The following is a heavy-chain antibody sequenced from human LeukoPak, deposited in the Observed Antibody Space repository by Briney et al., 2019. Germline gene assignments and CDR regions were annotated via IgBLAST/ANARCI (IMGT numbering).Heavy chain of an antibody. V-gene: IGHV3-30*04. Sequence: GGSLRLSCAASGFTFSSYEMNWVRQAPGKGLEGVAVISYDGSNKYYADSVKGRFTISRDNSKHTLYLQMNSLRAEDTAVYYCARGFHIVVVTAIHTAVDYWGQGTLVTVSS. J-gene: IGHJ4*02. CDR1: GFTFSSYE. CDR3: ARGFHIVVVTAIHTAVDY. D-gene: IGHD2-21*02. CDR2: ISYDGSNK.